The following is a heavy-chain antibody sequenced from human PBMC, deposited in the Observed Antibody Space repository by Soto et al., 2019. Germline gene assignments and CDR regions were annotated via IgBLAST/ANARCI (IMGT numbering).Heavy chain of an antibody. CDR2: INPNSGGT. Sequence: ASVKVSCKASGYTFTGYYMHWVRQAPGQGLEWMGWINPNSGGTNYAQKFQGWVTMTRDTSISTAYMELSRLRSDDTAGYYCACSLGAPVRVAGTNYYYGMDVWGQGTTVTV. D-gene: IGHD6-19*01. V-gene: IGHV1-2*04. J-gene: IGHJ6*02. CDR1: GYTFTGYY. CDR3: ACSLGAPVRVAGTNYYYGMDV.